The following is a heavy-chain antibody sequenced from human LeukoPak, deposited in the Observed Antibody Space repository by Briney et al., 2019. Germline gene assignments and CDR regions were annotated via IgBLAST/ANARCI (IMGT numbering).Heavy chain of an antibody. CDR3: AKVGYRSSTSCYFYYYYYMDV. D-gene: IGHD2-2*01. Sequence: GGSLRLXCAASGFTFSSYAMSWVRQAPGKGLESVSAISGSGGSTYYADSVKGRFTISRDNSKNTLYLQMNSLRAEDTAVYYCAKVGYRSSTSCYFYYYYYMDVWGKGTTVTVSS. V-gene: IGHV3-23*01. J-gene: IGHJ6*03. CDR2: ISGSGGST. CDR1: GFTFSSYA.